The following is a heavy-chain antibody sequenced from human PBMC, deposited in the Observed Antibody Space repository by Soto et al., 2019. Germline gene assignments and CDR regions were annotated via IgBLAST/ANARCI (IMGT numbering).Heavy chain of an antibody. Sequence: EVQLLESGGGLVPPGGSLRLSCAASGFTFSSYAMSWVRQAPGKGLEWVSAISGSGDDTDYADSVKGRFTISRDNSKNTLYLRVSSVRVEDTAVYYCASSPLYYDSSGYISDYWGQGTLVTVSS. CDR3: ASSPLYYDSSGYISDY. CDR1: GFTFSSYA. D-gene: IGHD3-22*01. J-gene: IGHJ4*02. CDR2: ISGSGDDT. V-gene: IGHV3-23*01.